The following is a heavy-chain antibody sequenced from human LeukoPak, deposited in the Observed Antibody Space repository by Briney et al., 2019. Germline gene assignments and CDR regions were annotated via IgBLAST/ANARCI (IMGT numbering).Heavy chain of an antibody. CDR1: GFTFSSYA. J-gene: IGHJ4*02. Sequence: PGGSLRLSCAASGFTFSSYAMSWVRQAPGKGLEWVSAIIGSGGSTYYADSVRGRCTISRDNSKNTLYLQMNSLRAEDTAVYYCASITMIVVVINGGVSFDYWGQGTLVTVSS. D-gene: IGHD3-22*01. CDR3: ASITMIVVVINGGVSFDY. CDR2: IIGSGGST. V-gene: IGHV3-23*01.